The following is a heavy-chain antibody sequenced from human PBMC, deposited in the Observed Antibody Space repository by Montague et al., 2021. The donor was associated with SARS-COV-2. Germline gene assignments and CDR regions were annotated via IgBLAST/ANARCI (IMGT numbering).Heavy chain of an antibody. J-gene: IGHJ4*02. D-gene: IGHD3-3*01. CDR1: DDSISSSSYY. Sequence: SETLSLTCTVSDDSISSSSYYWAWIRQPPGKGLEWIGSIYYSGSTYYNPSLKSRVTISVDTSKKQFSLNLSSVTAADTAVFYCVRGRSGYFNPLDYWGQGTLVIVSS. CDR3: VRGRSGYFNPLDY. CDR2: IYYSGST. V-gene: IGHV4-39*01.